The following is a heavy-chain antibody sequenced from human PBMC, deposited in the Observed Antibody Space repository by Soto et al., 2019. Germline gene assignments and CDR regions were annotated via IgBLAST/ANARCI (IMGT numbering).Heavy chain of an antibody. Sequence: HPGGSLRLSCAASGFSFSSSWMHWVRQAPGRGPAWVSRINPDGRSTSFADPVKGRFTISRDNAKNTLYLQMNGLRAEDTAVYYCARDFKDCGDDGPGDCWGQGTLVTVSS. D-gene: IGHD4-17*01. CDR2: INPDGRST. CDR1: GFSFSSSW. CDR3: ARDFKDCGDDGPGDC. V-gene: IGHV3-74*01. J-gene: IGHJ4*02.